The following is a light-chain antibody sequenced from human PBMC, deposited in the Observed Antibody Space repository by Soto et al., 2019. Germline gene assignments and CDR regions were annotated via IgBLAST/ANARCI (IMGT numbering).Light chain of an antibody. Sequence: IMLTQSPFTLSLSPVERATLSWRASQSVTXSYLAWYQHKPGQAPRLLIYGXSSRATGSPDRLSGSGSGTDFTLTISRLEPEYFAVYYCQQYGSSTPTFGQGTKVDIK. CDR2: GXS. V-gene: IGKV3-20*01. CDR3: QQYGSSTPT. J-gene: IGKJ1*01. CDR1: QSVTXSY.